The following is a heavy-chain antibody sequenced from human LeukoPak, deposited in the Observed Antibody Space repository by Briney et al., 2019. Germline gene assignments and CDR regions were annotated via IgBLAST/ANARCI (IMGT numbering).Heavy chain of an antibody. CDR1: GFTFSSYW. CDR3: ARYLGDYNFDY. J-gene: IGHJ4*02. V-gene: IGHV3-74*01. CDR2: INSDGSST. Sequence: PGGSLRLSCAASGFTFSSYWMHWVRQAPGKGLVWVSRINSDGSSTSYADSVKGRFTISRDNAKNTLYLQTNSLRAEDTAVYYCARYLGDYNFDYWGQGTLVTVSS. D-gene: IGHD4-17*01.